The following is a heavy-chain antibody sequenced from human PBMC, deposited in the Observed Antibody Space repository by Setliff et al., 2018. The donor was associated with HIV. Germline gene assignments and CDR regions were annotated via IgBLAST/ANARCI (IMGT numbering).Heavy chain of an antibody. Sequence: GGSLRLSCAASGFTFSSYWMTWVRQAPGKGLEWVANIKQDGSEKYYVGSVKGRFTISRDNAKNSLYLQMNNLRAEDTAVYYCVRDYMWAFDYWGQGTLVTVSS. J-gene: IGHJ4*02. V-gene: IGHV3-7*01. CDR2: IKQDGSEK. CDR3: VRDYMWAFDY. D-gene: IGHD1-26*01. CDR1: GFTFSSYW.